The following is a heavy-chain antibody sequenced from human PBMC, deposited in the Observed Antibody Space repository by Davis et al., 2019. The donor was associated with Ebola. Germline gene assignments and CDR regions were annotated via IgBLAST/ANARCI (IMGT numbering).Heavy chain of an antibody. CDR3: AREGSGYDSLYYYGMDV. D-gene: IGHD5-12*01. J-gene: IGHJ6*04. Sequence: AASVKVSCKASGGAFNNYPISWVRQAPGQGLEWMGGITPVFKTINYAQKFQDRLTITADESTTTAYMELRSLTTEDTAVYYCAREGSGYDSLYYYGMDVWGKGTTVTVSS. V-gene: IGHV1-69*13. CDR1: GGAFNNYP. CDR2: ITPVFKTI.